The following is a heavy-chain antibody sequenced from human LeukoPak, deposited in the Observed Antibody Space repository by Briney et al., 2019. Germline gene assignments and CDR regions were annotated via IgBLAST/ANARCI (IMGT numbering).Heavy chain of an antibody. CDR3: AKDAGSGTDYYDSSGYYNWFDP. CDR1: GFTFSSYA. V-gene: IGHV3-23*01. J-gene: IGHJ5*02. CDR2: ICGSGGST. D-gene: IGHD3-22*01. Sequence: QPGGSLRLSCAASGFTFSSYAMSWVRQAPGKGLEWVSAICGSGGSTYYADSVKGRFTTSRDNSKNSLYLQMNSLRTEDTALYYCAKDAGSGTDYYDSSGYYNWFDPWGQGTLVTVSS.